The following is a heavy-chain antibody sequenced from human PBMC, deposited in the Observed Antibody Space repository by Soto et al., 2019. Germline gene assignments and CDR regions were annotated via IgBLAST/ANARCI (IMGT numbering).Heavy chain of an antibody. D-gene: IGHD3-3*01. V-gene: IGHV4-59*02. J-gene: IGHJ5*02. Sequence: PSETLALSCNVSGASVNSYYESWIRQFPGKSLEWIGYVYHSGPTKYNPSLKSRVTISLGTAKNQVSLTLTSVTAADTAVYYCARMGGVVVYQNGGSWFDPWGQGTLVTVSS. CDR2: VYHSGPT. CDR1: GASVNSYY. CDR3: ARMGGVVVYQNGGSWFDP.